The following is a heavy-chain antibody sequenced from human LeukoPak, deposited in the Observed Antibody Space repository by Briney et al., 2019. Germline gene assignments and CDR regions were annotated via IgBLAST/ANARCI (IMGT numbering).Heavy chain of an antibody. CDR2: IWYDGSNK. V-gene: IGHV3-33*01. Sequence: GGSLRLSCAASGFTFSSYGMHWVRQAPGKGLEWVAVIWYDGSNKYYADSVKGRSTISRDNSKNTLYLQMNSLRAEDTAVYYCARDPSVSGYNDAFDIWGQGTMVTVSS. CDR3: ARDPSVSGYNDAFDI. J-gene: IGHJ3*02. D-gene: IGHD3-22*01. CDR1: GFTFSSYG.